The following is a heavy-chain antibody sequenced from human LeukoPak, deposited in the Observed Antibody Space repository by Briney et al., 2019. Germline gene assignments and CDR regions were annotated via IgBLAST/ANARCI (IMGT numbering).Heavy chain of an antibody. CDR2: ISYDGSNK. D-gene: IGHD2-15*01. CDR1: GFTFRNYG. CDR3: AKSAATHYYYYGMDV. V-gene: IGHV3-30*18. Sequence: GGSLRLSCAASGFTFRNYGMHWVRQAPGKGLEWVAVISYDGSNKYYADSVKGRFTISRDNSKNTLYLQMNSLRAEDTAVYYCAKSAATHYYYYGMDVWGQGTTVTVSS. J-gene: IGHJ6*02.